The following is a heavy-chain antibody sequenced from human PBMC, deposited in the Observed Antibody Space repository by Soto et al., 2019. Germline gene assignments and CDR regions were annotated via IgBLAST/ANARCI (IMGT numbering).Heavy chain of an antibody. CDR3: AKDRSSGYSEDAFDI. V-gene: IGHV3-43D*04. Sequence: GGSLRLSCAASGFTLDDYAMHWVRQAPGKGLEWVSLISWDGGSTYYADSVKGRFTISRDNSKNSLYLQMNSLRAEDTALYYCAKDRSSGYSEDAFDIWGQGTMVTVSS. D-gene: IGHD3-22*01. CDR2: ISWDGGST. J-gene: IGHJ3*02. CDR1: GFTLDDYA.